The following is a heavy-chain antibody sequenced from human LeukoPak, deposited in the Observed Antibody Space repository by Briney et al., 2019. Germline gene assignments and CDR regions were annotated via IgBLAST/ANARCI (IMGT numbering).Heavy chain of an antibody. J-gene: IGHJ5*02. Sequence: PGGSLRLSCAASGFTFSSYAMSWVRQAPGKGLEWVSAISGSGGSTYYADSVKGRFTISRDNSKNTLYLQMNSLRAEDTAVYYCAKDPKWLRFSDWFDPWGQGTLVTVSS. CDR3: AKDPKWLRFSDWFDP. CDR2: ISGSGGST. CDR1: GFTFSSYA. D-gene: IGHD5-12*01. V-gene: IGHV3-23*01.